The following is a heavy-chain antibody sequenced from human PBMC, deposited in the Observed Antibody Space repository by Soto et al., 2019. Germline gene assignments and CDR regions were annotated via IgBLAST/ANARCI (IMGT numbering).Heavy chain of an antibody. V-gene: IGHV1-2*02. CDR2: INPNSGDT. D-gene: IGHD2-15*01. CDR1: YL. CDR3: GSPRSGPSPDVGN. Sequence: YLIHRLRLAPGQGLEWMGSINPNSGDTNYAQNFQGRVTMTRDTSISTAYMEVSSLTSDDTAVYYCGSPRSGPSPDVGNWGNGTVGT. J-gene: IGHJ4*01.